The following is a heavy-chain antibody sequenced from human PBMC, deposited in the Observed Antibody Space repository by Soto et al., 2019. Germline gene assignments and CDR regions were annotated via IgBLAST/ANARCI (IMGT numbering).Heavy chain of an antibody. V-gene: IGHV1-69*13. CDR2: IIPIFGTA. J-gene: IGHJ6*02. Sequence: SVKVSCKASGGTFSSYAISWVRQAPGQGLEWMGGIIPIFGTANYAQKFQGRVTITAGESTSTAYMELSSLRSEDTAVYYCARAVLGYCSSTSCYAHYYGMEVWGQGTTVTVSS. D-gene: IGHD2-2*01. CDR1: GGTFSSYA. CDR3: ARAVLGYCSSTSCYAHYYGMEV.